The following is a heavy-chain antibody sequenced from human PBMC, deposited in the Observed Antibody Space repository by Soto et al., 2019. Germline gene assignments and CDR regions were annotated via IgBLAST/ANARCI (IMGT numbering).Heavy chain of an antibody. D-gene: IGHD6-13*01. CDR3: ARDGVAAAGTGKYYYYGMDV. CDR1: GFTFSSYS. J-gene: IGHJ6*02. CDR2: ISSSSSTI. Sequence: GGSLRLSCAASGFTFSSYSMNWVRQAPGKGLEWVSYISSSSSTIYYADSVKGRFTISRDNAKNSLYLQMNSLRDEDTAVYYCARDGVAAAGTGKYYYYGMDVWGQGTTVTGSS. V-gene: IGHV3-48*02.